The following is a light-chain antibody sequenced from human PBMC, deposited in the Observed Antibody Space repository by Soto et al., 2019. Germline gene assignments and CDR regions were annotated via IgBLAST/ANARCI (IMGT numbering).Light chain of an antibody. Sequence: LTQPASVSGSPGQSIAISCTGTRSDVGAYNYVSWYQQHPGKAPKLMISEVTNRPSGVSDRFSGSKSGNTASLTISGLQAEDEADYYCSSFTSRFTFVFGTGTRSPS. CDR2: EVT. CDR1: RSDVGAYNY. J-gene: IGLJ1*01. CDR3: SSFTSRFTFV. V-gene: IGLV2-14*01.